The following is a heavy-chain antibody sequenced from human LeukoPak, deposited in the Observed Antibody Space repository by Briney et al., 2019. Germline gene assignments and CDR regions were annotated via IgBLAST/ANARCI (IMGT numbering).Heavy chain of an antibody. CDR1: GLTFSSHW. J-gene: IGHJ6*03. CDR3: ARDPTTYYYMDV. D-gene: IGHD4-11*01. CDR2: INSDGSSR. Sequence: GGSLRLSCAASGLTFSSHWMHWVRQAPGKGLEWVSRINSDGSSRSFADSVRGRVTISRDNAKNTLYLQMNSLRAEDTAVYYCARDPTTYYYMDVWGKGTTVTVSS. V-gene: IGHV3-74*01.